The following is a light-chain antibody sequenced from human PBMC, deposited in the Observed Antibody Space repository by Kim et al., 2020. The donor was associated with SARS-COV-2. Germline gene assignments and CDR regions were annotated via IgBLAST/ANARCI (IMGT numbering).Light chain of an antibody. CDR2: DTS. CDR1: SSNIGNNY. J-gene: IGLJ2*01. Sequence: QSVLTQPPSLSAAPGQMVTISCSGGSSNIGNNYVSWYQQLPGTAPKLLVYDTSERPSGVPDRFSGSKSGTSATLDITGLQTGDEAHYYCATWDSGLSAGVFGGGTQLTVL. V-gene: IGLV1-51*01. CDR3: ATWDSGLSAGV.